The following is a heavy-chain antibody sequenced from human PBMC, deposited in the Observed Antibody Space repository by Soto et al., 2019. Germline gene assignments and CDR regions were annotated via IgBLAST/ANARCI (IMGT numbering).Heavy chain of an antibody. CDR2: FRESGGTT. J-gene: IGHJ4*02. CDR3: TKDSHWVIISPTRDY. Sequence: VHLWDSGGGLVQPGGSLRLSCAASGFSFSSSAMSWVRQAPGKRLEWVSTFRESGGTTHYADPVKGRFAISRDTSNNMLFLQMNSLRADDTAIYCCTKDSHWVIISPTRDYWGQGTLVTVSS. D-gene: IGHD3-16*02. V-gene: IGHV3-23*01. CDR1: GFSFSSSA.